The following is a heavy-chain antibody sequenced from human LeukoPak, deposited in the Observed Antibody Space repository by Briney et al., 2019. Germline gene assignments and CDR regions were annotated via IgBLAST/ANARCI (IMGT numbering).Heavy chain of an antibody. CDR3: ARGSGWYFY. J-gene: IGHJ4*02. CDR2: IKQDGSEK. Sequence: GGSLRLSCTASGSTFSSHSMSWVRQAPGKGLEWVANIKQDGSEKYYVDSVKGRFTISRDNAKNSLYLQMNSLRAEDTAVYYCARGSGWYFYWGQGTLVTASS. V-gene: IGHV3-7*01. D-gene: IGHD6-19*01. CDR1: GSTFSSHS.